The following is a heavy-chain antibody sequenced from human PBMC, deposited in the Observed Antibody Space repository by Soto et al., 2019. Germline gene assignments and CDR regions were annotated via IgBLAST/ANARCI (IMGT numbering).Heavy chain of an antibody. CDR3: VRDWWYGIQAPY. CDR2: IWYDGSNK. CDR1: GLTFITNG. D-gene: IGHD2-15*01. J-gene: IGHJ4*02. Sequence: QVQLVESGGGVVQPGRSLRLSCAGSGLTFITNGLHWVRKAPGKGWAWVAVIWYDGSNKYYADYLKGRFTISRDDSKNMVYLQMNSLRAEVTAVYYCVRDWWYGIQAPYWGQGPLVSVSS. V-gene: IGHV3-33*01.